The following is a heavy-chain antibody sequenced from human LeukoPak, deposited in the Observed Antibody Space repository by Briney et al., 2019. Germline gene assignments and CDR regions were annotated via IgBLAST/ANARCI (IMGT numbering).Heavy chain of an antibody. V-gene: IGHV1-2*02. CDR2: INPNSGGT. CDR3: SRDRRPYYYDSSGYLD. D-gene: IGHD3-22*01. CDR1: VYTFTGYY. Sequence: GASVTVSCKASVYTFTGYYMHWVRQAPGQGLEWMGWINPNSGGTNYAQKFQGRVTMTRDTAISTAYMELSRLRSDDTAVYYCSRDRRPYYYDSSGYLDWGEGTLVTVS. J-gene: IGHJ4*02.